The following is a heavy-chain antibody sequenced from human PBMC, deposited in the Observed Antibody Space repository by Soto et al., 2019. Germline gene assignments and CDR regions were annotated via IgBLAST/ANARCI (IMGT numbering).Heavy chain of an antibody. CDR1: GDTFSSFA. D-gene: IGHD1-1*01. Sequence: QVHLVQSGAEVKKPGSSVKVSCKASGDTFSSFAISWVRQAPGQGLEWMGGIIPIFRTPKYGQKFQGRVTITADEPTSTAYMKLSSLRSEETAVYYCERDNDREQLGGNYCYALDVCGHGTTVIVSS. CDR2: IIPIFRTP. J-gene: IGHJ6*02. CDR3: ERDNDREQLGGNYCYALDV. V-gene: IGHV1-69*12.